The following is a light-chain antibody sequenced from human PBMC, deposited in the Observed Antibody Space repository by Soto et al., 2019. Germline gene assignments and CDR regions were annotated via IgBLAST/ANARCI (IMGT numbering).Light chain of an antibody. V-gene: IGKV1-27*01. CDR3: QKHDNAPLT. CDR1: QGIGNY. J-gene: IGKJ4*01. CDR2: TSS. Sequence: DIQMTQSPSSLSASLGDRVTITCRASQGIGNYLAWYQQKPGKAPKLLIYTSSTLQSGVPSRFSGSASGTDFTLTISSLQPEDVATYYCQKHDNAPLTFGGGTKVDIK.